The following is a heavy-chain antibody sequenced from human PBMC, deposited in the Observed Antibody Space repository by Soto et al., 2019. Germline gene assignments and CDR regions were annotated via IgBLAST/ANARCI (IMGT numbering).Heavy chain of an antibody. J-gene: IGHJ4*02. V-gene: IGHV4-39*01. CDR1: GGSISSPYY. CDR3: ARRSGGGYLTLGY. Sequence: QLQLQESGPGLVKPSETLSLTCTVSGGSISSPYYWGWIRQSPGKGLEWIGDIYYGGSTYYNPSLKRRGTXSXDXXKNQLSLKLSSVTAADTAVYYCARRSGGGYLTLGYWGQGTLVTVSS. CDR2: IYYGGST. D-gene: IGHD1-26*01.